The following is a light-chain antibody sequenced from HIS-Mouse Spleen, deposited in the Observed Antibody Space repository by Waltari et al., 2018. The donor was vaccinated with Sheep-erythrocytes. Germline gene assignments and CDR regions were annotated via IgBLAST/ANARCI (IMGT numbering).Light chain of an antibody. CDR2: DVS. CDR1: SRDVGGYNY. V-gene: IGLV2-14*03. J-gene: IGLJ3*02. CDR3: SSYTSSSTWV. Sequence: QSALTQPRSVSGSPGQSVTISCTGTSRDVGGYNYVSWYQQHPGKAPKLMIYDVSNRPSGVSNRFSGSKSGNTASLTISGLQAEDEADYYCSSYTSSSTWVFGGGTKLTVL.